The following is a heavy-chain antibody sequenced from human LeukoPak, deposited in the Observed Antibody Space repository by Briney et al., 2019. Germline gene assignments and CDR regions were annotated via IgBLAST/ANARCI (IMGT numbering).Heavy chain of an antibody. D-gene: IGHD4-11*01. Sequence: GGSLRLSCAASGFTFSSYEMNWVRQAPGEGLEWVSYISSSGSTIYYADSVKGRFTISRDNAKNSLYLQMNSLRAEDTAVYYCARTLQAILVDYWGQGTLVTVSS. CDR2: ISSSGSTI. V-gene: IGHV3-48*03. CDR3: ARTLQAILVDY. CDR1: GFTFSSYE. J-gene: IGHJ4*02.